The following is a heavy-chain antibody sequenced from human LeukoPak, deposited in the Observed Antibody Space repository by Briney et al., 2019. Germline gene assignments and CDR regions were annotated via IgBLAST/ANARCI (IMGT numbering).Heavy chain of an antibody. J-gene: IGHJ4*02. CDR1: GGSIISGSYY. CDR3: AKLIQDYDFWSGYFY. CDR2: IYTSGST. Sequence: PSQTLSLTCSVSGGSIISGSYYWNWIRQPAGKGLEWIGRIYTSGSTDYNASLKSRLTISLDTSNNQCSLKLSSVTAADTAVYYCAKLIQDYDFWSGYFYWGQGTLVTVSS. D-gene: IGHD3-3*01. V-gene: IGHV4-61*02.